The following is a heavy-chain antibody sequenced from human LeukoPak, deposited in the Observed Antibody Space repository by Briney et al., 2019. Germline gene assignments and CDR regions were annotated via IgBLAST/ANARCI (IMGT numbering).Heavy chain of an antibody. CDR2: IYYSVST. J-gene: IGHJ3*02. CDR1: GGSISSSSYY. D-gene: IGHD6-13*01. CDR3: ARAERRGAAAAPAAFDI. Sequence: PSQTLSLTCTVSGGSISSSSYYWGWIRQPPGKGLEWMGSIYYSVSTYYNPSRKSRVTISVDTSKNQFSLKLRSVTAAATAVYYCARAERRGAAAAPAAFDIWGPGTIVTVSS. V-gene: IGHV4-39*07.